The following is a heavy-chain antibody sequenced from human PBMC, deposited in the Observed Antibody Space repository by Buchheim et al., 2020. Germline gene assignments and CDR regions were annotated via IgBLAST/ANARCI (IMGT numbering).Heavy chain of an antibody. V-gene: IGHV3-7*01. CDR3: ARDDGGVAVTSPDN. J-gene: IGHJ4*02. CDR2: IKQDGSEK. Sequence: EVQLVESGGGLVQPGGSLRLSCAASGFRFSSYLMSWVRQAPGKGLEWVANIKQDGSEKYYVDSVKGRFSISRDNAKNSLYLQMNSLTVEDTAVYYCARDDGGVAVTSPDNWGQGTL. CDR1: GFRFSSYL. D-gene: IGHD3-16*02.